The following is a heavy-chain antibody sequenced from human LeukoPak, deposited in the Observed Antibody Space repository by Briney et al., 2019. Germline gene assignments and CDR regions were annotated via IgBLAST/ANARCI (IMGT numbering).Heavy chain of an antibody. CDR2: ISYDGSNK. CDR1: GFTFSNYG. CDR3: AKSAGYNWGFH. J-gene: IGHJ4*02. D-gene: IGHD5-24*01. Sequence: GGALRLSCAASGFTFSNYGMHWVCEAPGKGLEWVALISYDGSNKYYADSVKGRFTISRDNSKTTLYLQMSSLRAEDTAVYYCAKSAGYNWGFHWGQGTLVTVSS. V-gene: IGHV3-30*18.